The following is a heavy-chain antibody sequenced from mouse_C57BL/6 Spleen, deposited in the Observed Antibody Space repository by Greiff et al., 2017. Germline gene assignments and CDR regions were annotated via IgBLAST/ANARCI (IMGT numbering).Heavy chain of an antibody. J-gene: IGHJ4*01. CDR1: GYTFTDYN. D-gene: IGHD1-1*01. CDR3: ARTPSYGSSYYYAMDY. V-gene: IGHV1-18*01. Sequence: VQLQQSGPELVKPGASVKIPCKASGYTFTDYNMDWVKQSHGKSLEWIGDINPNNGGTIYNQKFKGKATLTVDKSSSTAYMELRSLTSEDTAVYYCARTPSYGSSYYYAMDYWGQGTSVTVSS. CDR2: INPNNGGT.